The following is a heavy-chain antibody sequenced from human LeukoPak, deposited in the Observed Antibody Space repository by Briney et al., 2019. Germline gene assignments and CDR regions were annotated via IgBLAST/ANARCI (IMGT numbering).Heavy chain of an antibody. Sequence: PSETLSLTCAVYGGSFSGYYWSWIRQPPGKGLEWIGEINHSGSTNYNPSLKSRVTISVDTSKNQFSLKLSSVTAADTAVYYCARGGRKNIVVVPAAMKPYYYGMDVWGQGTTVTVSS. D-gene: IGHD2-2*01. CDR3: ARGGRKNIVVVPAAMKPYYYGMDV. J-gene: IGHJ6*02. CDR1: GGSFSGYY. V-gene: IGHV4-34*01. CDR2: INHSGST.